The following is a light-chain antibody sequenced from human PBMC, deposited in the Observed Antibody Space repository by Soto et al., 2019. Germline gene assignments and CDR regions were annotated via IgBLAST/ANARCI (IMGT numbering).Light chain of an antibody. CDR1: QSVRTK. CDR2: GAS. V-gene: IGKV3-15*01. CDR3: QQHDQGWT. J-gene: IGKJ1*01. Sequence: EMVMTQSPATLSVSLGERATLSCRASQSVRTKLVWYQQKPGQAPRLLIYGASTRATGIPASFSGSGYGTEFILTISNLQSEDFAVYYCQQHDQGWTFGQGTKVEIK.